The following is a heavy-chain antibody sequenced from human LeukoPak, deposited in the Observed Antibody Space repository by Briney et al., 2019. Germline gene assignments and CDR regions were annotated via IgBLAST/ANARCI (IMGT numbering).Heavy chain of an antibody. J-gene: IGHJ4*02. CDR2: IYYDGTSE. Sequence: PGGSLRLSCATSGVTFSSYSMHWVRQAPGKGLEWVALIYYDGTSEFYSDSVKGRFTVSRDNAKKSLYLQMNSLRVEDTGVYYCASWGEGALDNWGQGTLVTVSS. CDR3: ASWGEGALDN. D-gene: IGHD1-26*01. V-gene: IGHV3-30*04. CDR1: GVTFSSYS.